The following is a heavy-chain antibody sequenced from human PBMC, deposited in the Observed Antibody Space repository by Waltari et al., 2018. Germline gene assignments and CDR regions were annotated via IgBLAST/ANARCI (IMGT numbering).Heavy chain of an antibody. CDR2: INHSGST. CDR1: GGSFSGYY. J-gene: IGHJ6*03. D-gene: IGHD6-13*01. Sequence: QVQLQQWGAGLLKPSETLSLTCAVYGGSFSGYYWSWIRQPPGKGLEWIGEINHSGSTNYNPSLKSRVTISVDTSKNQFSLKLSSVTAADTAVYYCARGSSRAYSSSWYGKDYYYYYMDVWGKGTTVTVSS. V-gene: IGHV4-34*01. CDR3: ARGSSRAYSSSWYGKDYYYYYMDV.